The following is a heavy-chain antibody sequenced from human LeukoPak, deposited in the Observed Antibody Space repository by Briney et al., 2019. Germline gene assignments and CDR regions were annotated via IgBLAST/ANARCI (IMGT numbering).Heavy chain of an antibody. Sequence: ASVKVSCKASGYTFTGYYMHWVRQAPGQGLEWMGWINPNSGGTNYAQKFQGRVTMTRDTSISTAYMKLSRLRSDDTAVYYCAREGCSGGSCYCGYWGQGTLVTVSS. CDR2: INPNSGGT. D-gene: IGHD2-15*01. CDR1: GYTFTGYY. V-gene: IGHV1-2*02. CDR3: AREGCSGGSCYCGY. J-gene: IGHJ4*02.